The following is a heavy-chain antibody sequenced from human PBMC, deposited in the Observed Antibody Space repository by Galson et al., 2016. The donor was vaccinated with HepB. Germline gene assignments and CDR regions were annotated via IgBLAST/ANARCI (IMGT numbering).Heavy chain of an antibody. CDR1: GASLSGSSYY. V-gene: IGHV4-39*01. D-gene: IGHD3-9*01. J-gene: IGHJ6*03. CDR3: ARLKGNILRGDYYMDV. Sequence: SETLSLTCTVSGASLSGSSYYWGWIRQPPGKGLEWIGTVYYSGTTYRNPSLESRVTIFVDTSNNQFSLKLTYVTAADTALYYCARLKGNILRGDYYMDVWGKGTRVTVSS. CDR2: VYYSGTT.